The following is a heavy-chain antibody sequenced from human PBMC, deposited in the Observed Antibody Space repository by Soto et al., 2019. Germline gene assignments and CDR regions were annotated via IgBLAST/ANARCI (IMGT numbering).Heavy chain of an antibody. CDR1: GGTFSSYA. D-gene: IGHD3-16*01. J-gene: IGHJ6*02. Sequence: SVKVSCKASGGTFSSYAISWVRQAPGQGLEWMGGIIPIFGTANYAQKFQGRVTITADESTSTAYMELSSLRSEDTAVYYCVGGGSNSGYGFNYGLDEWGQGTTVTVSS. V-gene: IGHV1-69*13. CDR2: IIPIFGTA. CDR3: VGGGSNSGYGFNYGLDE.